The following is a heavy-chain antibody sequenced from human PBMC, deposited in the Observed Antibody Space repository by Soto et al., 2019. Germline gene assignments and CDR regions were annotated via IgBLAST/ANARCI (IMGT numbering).Heavy chain of an antibody. CDR1: GYTFTSYG. Sequence: GASVKVSCKASGYTFTSYGISWVRQAPGQGLEWMGWISAYNGNTNYAQKLQGRVTMTTDTSISTAYLQWSSLKASDTAMFYCARRAGGDAFDFWGQGTLVTVSS. J-gene: IGHJ3*01. V-gene: IGHV1-18*01. CDR2: ISAYNGNT. CDR3: ARRAGGDAFDF.